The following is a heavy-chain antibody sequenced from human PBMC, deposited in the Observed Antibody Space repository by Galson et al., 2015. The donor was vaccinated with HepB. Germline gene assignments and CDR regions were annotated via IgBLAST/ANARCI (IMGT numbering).Heavy chain of an antibody. CDR1: GFTFSSYG. J-gene: IGHJ4*02. CDR3: AREVVDTAMVTDY. V-gene: IGHV3-33*08. CDR2: IWYDGSNK. Sequence: SLRLSCAASGFTFSSYGMHWVRQAPGKGLEWVAVIWYDGSNKYYADSVKGRFTISRDNSKNTLYLQMNSLRAEDTAVYYCAREVVDTAMVTDYWGQGTLVTVSS. D-gene: IGHD5-18*01.